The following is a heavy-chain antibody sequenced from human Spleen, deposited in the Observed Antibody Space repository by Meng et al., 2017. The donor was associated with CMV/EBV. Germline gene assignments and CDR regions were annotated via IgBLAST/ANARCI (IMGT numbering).Heavy chain of an antibody. J-gene: IGHJ5*02. CDR2: ISSSGSTI. CDR1: GFTFSSYE. D-gene: IGHD3-3*01. Sequence: GESLKISCAASGFTFSSYEMNWVRQAPGKGLEWVSYISSSGSTIYYADSVKGRFTISRDNAKNSLYLQMNSLRAEDTAVYYCARDSPDYDIWSGYPTNWFDPWGQGTLVTVSS. V-gene: IGHV3-48*03. CDR3: ARDSPDYDIWSGYPTNWFDP.